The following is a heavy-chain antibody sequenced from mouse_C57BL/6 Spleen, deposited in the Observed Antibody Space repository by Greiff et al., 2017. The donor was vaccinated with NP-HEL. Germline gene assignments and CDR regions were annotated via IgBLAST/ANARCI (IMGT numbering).Heavy chain of an antibody. V-gene: IGHV1-22*01. D-gene: IGHD4-1*02. CDR1: GYTFTDYN. J-gene: IGHJ2*01. CDR3: AKGPTGTGDY. Sequence: VQLKQSGPELVKPGASVKMSCKASGYTFTDYNMHWVKQSHGKSLEWIGYINPNNGGTSYNQKFKGKATLTVNKSSSTAYMELRSLTSEDSAVYYCAKGPTGTGDYWGQGTTLTVSS. CDR2: INPNNGGT.